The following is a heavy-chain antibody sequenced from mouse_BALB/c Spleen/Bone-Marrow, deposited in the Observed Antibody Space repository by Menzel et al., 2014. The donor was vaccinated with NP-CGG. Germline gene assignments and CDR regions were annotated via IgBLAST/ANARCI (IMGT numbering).Heavy chain of an antibody. V-gene: IGHV3-6*02. CDR2: ISYDGSN. CDR3: AREDYDGRGFAY. D-gene: IGHD1-1*01. CDR1: GYSITSGYY. Sequence: ESGPGLVKPSQSLSLTCSVTGYSITSGYYWNWIRQFPGNKLEWMGYISYDGSNNYNPSLKNRISITRDTSKNQFFLKLNSVTAEDTATYYGAREDYDGRGFAYWGQGTLVTVSA. J-gene: IGHJ3*01.